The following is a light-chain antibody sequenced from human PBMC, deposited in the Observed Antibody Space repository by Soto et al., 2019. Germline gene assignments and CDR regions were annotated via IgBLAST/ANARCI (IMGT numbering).Light chain of an antibody. CDR3: QQANSFPLT. J-gene: IGKJ4*01. CDR2: TGS. Sequence: DFQMTQSPSSVSASVGDRVSITCRASQGISNCLAWYQQKPGRAPKLLIYTGSSLQSGVPSRFSGTGSGTDFTLTISSLQPEDVATYYCQQANSFPLTFGGGTKVEIK. CDR1: QGISNC. V-gene: IGKV1-12*01.